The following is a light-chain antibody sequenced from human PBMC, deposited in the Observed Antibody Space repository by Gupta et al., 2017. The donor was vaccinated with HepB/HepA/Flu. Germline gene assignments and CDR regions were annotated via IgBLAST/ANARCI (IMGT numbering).Light chain of an antibody. CDR1: SSDIGSYTR. CDR3: SSYTTSNTWV. V-gene: IGLV2-18*02. J-gene: IGLJ1*01. CDR2: EVD. Sequence: QSALTQPPSVSGSPGQSVTISCTGTSSDIGSYTRVSWYQQSPGTAPKLIIYEVDNRPSGVPDRFSGSKSGNTASLTISGLQTEDEADDYCSSYTTSNTWVFGSGTKVTVL.